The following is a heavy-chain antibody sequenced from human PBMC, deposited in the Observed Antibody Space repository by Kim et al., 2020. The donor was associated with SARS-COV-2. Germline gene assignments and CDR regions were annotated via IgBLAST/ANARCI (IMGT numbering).Heavy chain of an antibody. CDR3: ARDTPGQKAFDI. Sequence: DSAVSVKSRVTINPDTSKNQFSLQLNSVTAEATAVYYCARDTPGQKAFDIWGQGTMVTVS. J-gene: IGHJ3*02. V-gene: IGHV6-1*01.